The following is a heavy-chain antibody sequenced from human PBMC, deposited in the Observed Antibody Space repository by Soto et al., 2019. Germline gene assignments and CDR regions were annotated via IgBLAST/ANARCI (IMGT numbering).Heavy chain of an antibody. CDR3: ARFKNVGGWLYYYYGMDG. D-gene: IGHD6-19*01. CDR1: GYIFTSYD. Sequence: QVQLVQSGAEVKKPGASEKVSCKATGYIFTSYDINWVRQATGHGLEWMGWMNPNSGNTGYAQKFQGRVTMTRNTSISTAYMELSSLRSEDTAVYYCARFKNVGGWLYYYYGMDGWGQGTTVTVSS. V-gene: IGHV1-8*01. CDR2: MNPNSGNT. J-gene: IGHJ6*02.